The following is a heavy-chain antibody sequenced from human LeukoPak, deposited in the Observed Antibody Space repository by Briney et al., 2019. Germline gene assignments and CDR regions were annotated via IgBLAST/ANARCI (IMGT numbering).Heavy chain of an antibody. CDR1: ADSIISYH. Sequence: SETLSLTCTVTADSIISYHWSWIRQPAGKGLEWIGRISTSGGTNYNPSLTSRATISVDNAKNHFSLKLNFESPADAAVYYCDRTPMGSHADYWGQGTLVTVSS. V-gene: IGHV4-4*07. J-gene: IGHJ4*02. CDR3: DRTPMGSHADY. D-gene: IGHD1-26*01. CDR2: ISTSGGT.